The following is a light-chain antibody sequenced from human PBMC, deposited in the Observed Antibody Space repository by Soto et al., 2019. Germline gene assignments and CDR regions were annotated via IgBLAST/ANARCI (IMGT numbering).Light chain of an antibody. CDR3: QQYGSSPQT. Sequence: EIVLTQSPGTLSLSPGERATLSCRASQRVSSTYLAWYQQKPGQAPRLLIYGASSRATGIPDRFTGSGSGTDFSLTISRLEPEDFAVYYCQQYGSSPQTFGQGT. CDR2: GAS. CDR1: QRVSSTY. V-gene: IGKV3-20*01. J-gene: IGKJ1*01.